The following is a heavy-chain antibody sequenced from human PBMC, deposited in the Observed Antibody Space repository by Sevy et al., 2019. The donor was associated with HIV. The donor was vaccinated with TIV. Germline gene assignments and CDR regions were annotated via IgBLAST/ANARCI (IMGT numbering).Heavy chain of an antibody. V-gene: IGHV4-59*08. CDR1: GDSISSNY. J-gene: IGHJ6*02. CDR3: ARQSVTYDILTGWNYYGVDV. CDR2: CYYSGST. D-gene: IGHD3-9*01. Sequence: SETLSLTCTVSGDSISSNYWNWIRQPPGKGLEWIGSCYYSGSTNYNPSLKSRVTISVDTSKNQFSLRLSSVTAADTAVYYCARQSVTYDILTGWNYYGVDVWGQGTTVTVSS.